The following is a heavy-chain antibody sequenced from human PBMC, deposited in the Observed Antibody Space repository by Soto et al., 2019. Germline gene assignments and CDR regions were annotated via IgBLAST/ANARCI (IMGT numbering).Heavy chain of an antibody. D-gene: IGHD1-1*01. CDR1: GFSFTNYW. CDR3: VRHKNWNVHYYYGMDV. J-gene: IGHJ6*02. Sequence: GESLKISCKVSGFSFTNYWIGWVRQMPGKGLEWMGIIYPGDSDTRYSPSFQGQVTISADKSISTAYLQWSSLKASDTAMYYCVRHKNWNVHYYYGMDVWGQGTTVTVSS. V-gene: IGHV5-51*01. CDR2: IYPGDSDT.